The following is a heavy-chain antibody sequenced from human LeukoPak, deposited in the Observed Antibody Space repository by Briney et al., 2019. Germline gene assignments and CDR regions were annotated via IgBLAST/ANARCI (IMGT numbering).Heavy chain of an antibody. Sequence: GGSLRLSCAASGFTFSSYEMNWVRQAPGKGLEWVSYISSSGSTIYYADPVKGRFTISRDNAKNSLYLQMNSLRAEDTAVYYCARDELEWLPHYFDYWGQGTLVTVSP. CDR1: GFTFSSYE. CDR3: ARDELEWLPHYFDY. V-gene: IGHV3-48*03. CDR2: ISSSGSTI. D-gene: IGHD3-3*01. J-gene: IGHJ4*02.